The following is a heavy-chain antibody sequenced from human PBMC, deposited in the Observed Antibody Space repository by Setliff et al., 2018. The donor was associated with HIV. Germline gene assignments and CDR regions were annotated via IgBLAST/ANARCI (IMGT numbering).Heavy chain of an antibody. J-gene: IGHJ6*03. V-gene: IGHV4-30-4*08. CDR3: ARTRILRMDV. Sequence: SETLSLTCTVSGGSVSRDYYWNWIRHLPGKGLEWIGYISHSGGTYYNPSLKSRVTISVDRSKTQFSLKVSSVTAADTAVSYCARTRILRMDVWGKGTTVTVSS. CDR2: ISHSGGT. D-gene: IGHD2-15*01. CDR1: GGSVSRDYY.